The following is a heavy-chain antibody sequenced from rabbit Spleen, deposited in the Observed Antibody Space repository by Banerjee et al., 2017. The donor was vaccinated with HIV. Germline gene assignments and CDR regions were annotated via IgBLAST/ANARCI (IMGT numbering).Heavy chain of an antibody. V-gene: IGHV1S47*01. CDR3: VRDKATISGDYGPWYFDL. CDR1: GFDFSSCG. Sequence: EESGGGLVKPGGTLTLTCKASGFDFSSCGVSWVRQAPGKGPEWIAYIDPVFGNTYYASWVNGRFTISRHNAQNTLYLQLNSLTAADTATYFCVRDKATISGDYGPWYFDLWGQGTLVTVS. D-gene: IGHD1-1*01. CDR2: IDPVFGNT. J-gene: IGHJ4*01.